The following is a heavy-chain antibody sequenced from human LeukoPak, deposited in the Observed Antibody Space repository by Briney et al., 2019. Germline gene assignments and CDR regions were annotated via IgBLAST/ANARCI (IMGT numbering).Heavy chain of an antibody. CDR3: ASLYDYVWGSYRYTYRVDY. CDR1: GYSISSGYY. V-gene: IGHV4-38-2*01. J-gene: IGHJ4*02. Sequence: SETLSLTCAVSGYSISSGYYWGWIRQPPGKGLEGIGSTVHGGSTYYNPSLKGRVTISVDTSKNQFSLKLSSVTAADTAVYYCASLYDYVWGSYRYTYRVDYWGQGTLVTVSS. CDR2: TVHGGST. D-gene: IGHD3-16*02.